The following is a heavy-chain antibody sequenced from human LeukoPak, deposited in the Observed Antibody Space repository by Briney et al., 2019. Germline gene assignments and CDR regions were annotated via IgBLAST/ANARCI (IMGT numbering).Heavy chain of an antibody. V-gene: IGHV4-59*01. D-gene: IGHD6-13*01. Sequence: SETLSLTCTVSGGSISSYYWSWIRQPPGKGLEWIGYTYYSGSTNYNPSLKSRVTISVDTSKNQFSLKLSSVTAADTAVYYCARGSSWIDPWGQGTLVTVSS. CDR2: TYYSGST. CDR1: GGSISSYY. CDR3: ARGSSWIDP. J-gene: IGHJ5*02.